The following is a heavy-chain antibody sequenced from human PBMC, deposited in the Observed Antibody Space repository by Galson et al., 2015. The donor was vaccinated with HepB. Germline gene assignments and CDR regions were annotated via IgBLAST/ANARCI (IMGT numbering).Heavy chain of an antibody. CDR3: ARVADVDYGDHSHFDY. CDR2: ISSNTIYT. J-gene: IGHJ4*02. CDR1: GFSFSDYY. V-gene: IGHV3-11*06. Sequence: SLRLSCAASGFSFSDYYMSWIRQAPGKGLEWLSYISSNTIYTNYADSVKGRFTVSRDNARNSLYLQLHSLRAEDTAVYYCARVADVDYGDHSHFDYWGQGTLVTVSS. D-gene: IGHD4-17*01.